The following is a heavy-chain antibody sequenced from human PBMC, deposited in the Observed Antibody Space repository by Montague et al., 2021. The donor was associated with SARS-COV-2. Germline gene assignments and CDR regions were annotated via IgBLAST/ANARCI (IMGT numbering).Heavy chain of an antibody. V-gene: IGHV4-59*08. Sequence: SETLSLTCTVSGVSISSYYWTWIRQPPGKGLEWIGFIYYSGSTNYNPSLKSRATISVDTSKNQFSLKLSSVTAADTAVYYCAKQALTRYCTSTTCFGAAFDIWGQGTMVTVSS. CDR1: GVSISSYY. J-gene: IGHJ3*02. CDR2: IYYSGST. CDR3: AKQALTRYCTSTTCFGAAFDI. D-gene: IGHD2-2*01.